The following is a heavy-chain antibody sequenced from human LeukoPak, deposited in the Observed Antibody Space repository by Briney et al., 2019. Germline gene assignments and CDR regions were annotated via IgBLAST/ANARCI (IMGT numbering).Heavy chain of an antibody. CDR2: IYYGGST. CDR1: GGSISLYY. D-gene: IGHD4/OR15-4a*01. Sequence: SETLSLICTVSGGSISLYYLSWIRQPPGKGLEWIGYIYYGGSTNYNPSLKSRVTIPVDTSNKQFSLSLSSVTAADTAFYFCARSASGTWLDSWGQGTLVTVSS. V-gene: IGHV4-59*01. J-gene: IGHJ5*01. CDR3: ARSASGTWLDS.